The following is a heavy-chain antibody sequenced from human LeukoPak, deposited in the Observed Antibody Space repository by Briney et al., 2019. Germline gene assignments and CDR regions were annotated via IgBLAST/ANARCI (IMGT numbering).Heavy chain of an antibody. CDR2: ISYDGSNK. V-gene: IGHV3-30-3*01. Sequence: GRSLRLSCAASGFTFSSYAMHWVRQAPGKGLEWVAVISYDGSNKYYADSVKGRFTISRDNSKNTLYLQMNSLRAEGTAVYYCARDLIVDYYDSSGSWGQGTLVTVSS. D-gene: IGHD3-22*01. CDR3: ARDLIVDYYDSSGS. CDR1: GFTFSSYA. J-gene: IGHJ4*02.